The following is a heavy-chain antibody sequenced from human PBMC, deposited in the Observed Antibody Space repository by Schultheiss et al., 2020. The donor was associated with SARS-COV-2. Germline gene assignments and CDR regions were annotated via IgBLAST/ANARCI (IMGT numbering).Heavy chain of an antibody. CDR3: EVYDTSGARDY. CDR1: GFTFSNYA. CDR2: IFTGGST. Sequence: GGSLRLSCAASGFTFSNYAMGWVRRAPGKGLEWVSVIFTGGSTYYADSVKGRFTISRDNSKNTLYLQMNSLRAEDTAVYYCEVYDTSGARDYLGQGTQVTVSS. V-gene: IGHV3-53*01. D-gene: IGHD3-22*01. J-gene: IGHJ4*02.